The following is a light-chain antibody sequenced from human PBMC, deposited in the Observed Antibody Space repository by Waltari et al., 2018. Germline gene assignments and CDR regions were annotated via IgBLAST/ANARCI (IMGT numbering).Light chain of an antibody. V-gene: IGLV2-23*01. Sequence: QSALTQPASVSGSPGQSITISCTGTSRDVGTDKLFSWYQQHPGNAPKLMIYEGTKRPSGLSDRFSGSKSGNTASLTISGLQAEDEADYYCCSYASSSTPYVFGTGTKVAVL. CDR1: SRDVGTDKL. CDR2: EGT. CDR3: CSYASSSTPYV. J-gene: IGLJ1*01.